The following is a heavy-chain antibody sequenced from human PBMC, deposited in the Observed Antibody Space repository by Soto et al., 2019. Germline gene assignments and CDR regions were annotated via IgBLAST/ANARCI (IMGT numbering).Heavy chain of an antibody. V-gene: IGHV3-23*01. CDR3: AKDDFTRRGNDFLDY. D-gene: IGHD5-12*01. CDR2: IGASGDIT. Sequence: WVRQPTGKGLEWVAGIGASGDITWYADSVKGRLSISRDNSKNTLYLQLNSLRFEDTAVYYCAKDDFTRRGNDFLDYWVHGTSVTGSS. J-gene: IGHJ4*01.